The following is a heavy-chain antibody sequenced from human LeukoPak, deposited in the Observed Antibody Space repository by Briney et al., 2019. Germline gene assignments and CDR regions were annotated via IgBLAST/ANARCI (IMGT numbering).Heavy chain of an antibody. CDR2: VYAGGST. CDR3: ARAFQYGSGTYPLSL. D-gene: IGHD3-10*01. Sequence: PGGSLRLSCAASGFTVSNNDMTWVRQAPGKGLEWVSVVYAGGSTEYADSVKGRFTLSRDLFKNTLSLQMSSLRAEDTAVYFCARAFQYGSGTYPLSLWGLGTLVTVSS. CDR1: GFTVSNND. J-gene: IGHJ4*02. V-gene: IGHV3-66*01.